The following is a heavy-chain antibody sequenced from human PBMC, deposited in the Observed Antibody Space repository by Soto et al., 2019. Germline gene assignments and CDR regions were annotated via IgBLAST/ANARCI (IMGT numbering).Heavy chain of an antibody. V-gene: IGHV1-69*13. Sequence: SVKVSCKASGGTFSSYAISWVRQAPGQGLEWMGGIIPIFGTANYAQKFQGRVTITADESTSTAYMELSSLRSEDTAVYYCASYRIAGQYVMDVRGQGTTVTVSS. D-gene: IGHD6-13*01. CDR2: IIPIFGTA. CDR1: GGTFSSYA. J-gene: IGHJ6*02. CDR3: ASYRIAGQYVMDV.